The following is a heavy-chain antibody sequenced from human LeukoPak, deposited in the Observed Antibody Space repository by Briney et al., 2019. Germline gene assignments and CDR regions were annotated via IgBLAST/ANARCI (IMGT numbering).Heavy chain of an antibody. CDR2: IKQDGSEK. CDR1: GFTFSSYW. D-gene: IGHD6-19*01. J-gene: IGHJ6*03. Sequence: GGSLRLSCAASGFTFSSYWMSWVRQAPGKGLEWVANIKQDGSEKYYVDSVKGRFTISRDNAKNSLYLQMNSLRAEDTAVYYCAREGSSGQYYYYYYYMDVWGKGTTVTVSS. CDR3: AREGSSGQYYYYYYYMDV. V-gene: IGHV3-7*01.